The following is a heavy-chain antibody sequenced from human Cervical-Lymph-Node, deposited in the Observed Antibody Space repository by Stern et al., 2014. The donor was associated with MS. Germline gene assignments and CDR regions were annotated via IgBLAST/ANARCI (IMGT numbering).Heavy chain of an antibody. Sequence: VQLVESGSELKKPGASVKVSCKASGYTFTSYAMNWVRQAPGQGLEWMGWINTNTGNPTYAQGCTGRFVFSLDTSVSTAYLQISSLKAEDTAVYYCATLGIAARHYYYYGMDVWGQGTTVTVSS. J-gene: IGHJ6*02. CDR1: GYTFTSYA. CDR3: ATLGIAARHYYYYGMDV. CDR2: INTNTGNP. D-gene: IGHD6-6*01. V-gene: IGHV7-4-1*02.